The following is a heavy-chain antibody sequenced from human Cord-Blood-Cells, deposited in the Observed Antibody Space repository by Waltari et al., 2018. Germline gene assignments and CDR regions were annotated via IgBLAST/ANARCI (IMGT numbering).Heavy chain of an antibody. CDR1: GGTFSSSA. J-gene: IGHJ6*02. CDR3: ARVEGYCSGGSCYYYYYYGMDV. Sequence: QVQPVQSGAEVKKPGSSVKVSCQASGGTFSSSAIRCVRQAPAQGLAWMGGIIPIFGPANYAQKFQGRVTSTGDESTSTTDMELSSLRSEDTAVYYCARVEGYCSGGSCYYYYYYGMDVWGQGTTVTVSS. CDR2: IIPIFGPA. D-gene: IGHD2-15*01. V-gene: IGHV1-69*01.